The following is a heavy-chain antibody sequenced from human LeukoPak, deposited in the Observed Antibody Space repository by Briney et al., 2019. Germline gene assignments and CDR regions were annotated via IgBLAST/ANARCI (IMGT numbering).Heavy chain of an antibody. CDR2: IYYSGST. J-gene: IGHJ4*02. Sequence: SETLSLTCTVSGGSISSGGHHWSWIRQHPGKGLEWIGDIYYSGSTYYNPSLKSRVTISVDTSKNQFSLKLSSVTAADTAVYYCARIPVLIAAAGMDSWGQGTLVTVSS. CDR1: GGSISSGGHH. V-gene: IGHV4-31*03. CDR3: ARIPVLIAAAGMDS. D-gene: IGHD6-13*01.